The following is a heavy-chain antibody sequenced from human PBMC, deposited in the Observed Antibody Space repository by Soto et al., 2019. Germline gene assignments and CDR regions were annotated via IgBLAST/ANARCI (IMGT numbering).Heavy chain of an antibody. J-gene: IGHJ6*02. Sequence: SETLSLTCTVSGGSISSGDYYWSWIRQPPGKGLEWIGYIYYSGSTYYNPSLKSRVTISVDTSKNQFSLKLSSVTAADTAVYYCARVYCISTSCPARYYYYGMDVWGQGTTVTVSS. CDR1: GGSISSGDYY. CDR3: ARVYCISTSCPARYYYYGMDV. V-gene: IGHV4-30-4*01. CDR2: IYYSGST. D-gene: IGHD2-2*01.